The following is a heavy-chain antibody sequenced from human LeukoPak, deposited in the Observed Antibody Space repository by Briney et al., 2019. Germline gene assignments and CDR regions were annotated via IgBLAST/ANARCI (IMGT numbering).Heavy chain of an antibody. Sequence: GGSLRLSCAASGFTFSNYWMHWVRQAPGKGLVWVSRLSKDGTSTDYADSVKGRFTISRDNAKNSLYLQMNSLRAEDTVVYYCARGWIRSMITFGGGDSYFDYWGQGTLVTVSS. D-gene: IGHD3-16*01. CDR2: LSKDGTST. V-gene: IGHV3-74*01. CDR3: ARGWIRSMITFGGGDSYFDY. J-gene: IGHJ4*02. CDR1: GFTFSNYW.